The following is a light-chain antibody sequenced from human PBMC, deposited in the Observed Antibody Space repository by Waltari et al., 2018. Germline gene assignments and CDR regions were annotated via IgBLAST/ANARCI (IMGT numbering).Light chain of an antibody. CDR1: QSVGRT. CDR2: GAS. Sequence: EIVFTQSPGTLSLSPGERATLSCSTSQSVGRTLSWYQQKPGQAPSLLIYGASIRATGIPDRFSGSGSGTDFSLTISRLEPEDFAVYYCQHYVRLPVTFGQGTKVEIK. CDR3: QHYVRLPVT. J-gene: IGKJ1*01. V-gene: IGKV3-20*01.